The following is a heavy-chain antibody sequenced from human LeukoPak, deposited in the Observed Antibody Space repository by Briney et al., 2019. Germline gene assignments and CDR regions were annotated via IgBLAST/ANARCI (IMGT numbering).Heavy chain of an antibody. CDR3: AKDLGRYRNNYFDY. D-gene: IGHD1-26*01. CDR1: GFTFSSYA. Sequence: PGGSLRLSCAASGFTFSSYAMSWVRQAPEQGLEWVSTISGSGGGTYYADSVKGRFTISRDDSKNTLYLQMNSLRAEDTAVYYCAKDLGRYRNNYFDYWGQGTLVTVSS. CDR2: ISGSGGGT. J-gene: IGHJ4*02. V-gene: IGHV3-23*01.